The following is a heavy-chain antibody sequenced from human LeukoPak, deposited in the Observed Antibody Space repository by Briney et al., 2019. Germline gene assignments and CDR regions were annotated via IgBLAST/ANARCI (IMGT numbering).Heavy chain of an antibody. Sequence: GGSLRLSCAASGFTFSSYGMHWVRLAPGKGLEWVSFIRYDGTTKYYADSVKGRFTISRDNSKNTLYLQMNSLKPEDTAVYYCAKDRPEQQLVWGFDSWGQGTLVTVSS. J-gene: IGHJ4*02. V-gene: IGHV3-30*02. CDR3: AKDRPEQQLVWGFDS. CDR1: GFTFSSYG. D-gene: IGHD6-13*01. CDR2: IRYDGTTK.